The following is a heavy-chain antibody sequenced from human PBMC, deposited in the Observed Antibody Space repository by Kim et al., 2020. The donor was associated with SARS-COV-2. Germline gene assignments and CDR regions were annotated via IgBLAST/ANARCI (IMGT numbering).Heavy chain of an antibody. D-gene: IGHD4-17*01. CDR3: AREGRDYGDYVNY. Sequence: YADSVKGRFTISRDNAKNSLYLQMNSLRAEDTAVYYCAREGRDYGDYVNYWGQGTLVTVSS. J-gene: IGHJ4*02. V-gene: IGHV3-11*01.